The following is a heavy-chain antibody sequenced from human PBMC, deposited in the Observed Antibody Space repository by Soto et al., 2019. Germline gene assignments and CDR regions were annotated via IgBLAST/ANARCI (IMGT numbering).Heavy chain of an antibody. Sequence: SETLSLTCTVSGGSISSYYWSWIRQPPGKGLEWIGYIYHSGSTYYNPSLKSRVTISVDRSKNQFSLKLSSVTAADTAVYYCARAGGLGAVAVDYWGQGTLVTVS. D-gene: IGHD6-19*01. J-gene: IGHJ4*02. V-gene: IGHV4-59*12. CDR1: GGSISSYY. CDR3: ARAGGLGAVAVDY. CDR2: IYHSGST.